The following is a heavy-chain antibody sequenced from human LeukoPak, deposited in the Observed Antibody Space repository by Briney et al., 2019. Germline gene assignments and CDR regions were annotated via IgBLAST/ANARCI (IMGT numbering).Heavy chain of an antibody. V-gene: IGHV4-4*07. CDR2: IYTSGST. CDR1: GGSISSYY. D-gene: IGHD2-2*01. Sequence: PSETLSLTCTVSGGSISSYYWSWIRQPAGKGLEWFGRIYTSGSTNYNPSLKGRVTMSVDTSKNQFSLKLSSVTAADTAVYYCARQDIVVVPAAKDYYYYMDVWGKGTTVTVSS. CDR3: ARQDIVVVPAAKDYYYYMDV. J-gene: IGHJ6*03.